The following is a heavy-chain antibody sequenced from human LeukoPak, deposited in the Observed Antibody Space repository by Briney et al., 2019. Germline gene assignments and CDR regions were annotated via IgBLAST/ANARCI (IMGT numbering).Heavy chain of an antibody. CDR3: ARDPERTRSSYYYYYMDV. CDR2: INPNTGGT. V-gene: IGHV1-2*02. J-gene: IGHJ6*03. CDR1: GYTFTGYY. D-gene: IGHD1-1*01. Sequence: ASVKVSCKASGYTFTGYYMHWVRQAPGQGLEWMGWINPNTGGTNYAQKFQGRVTMTRDTSISTAYMELSRLRSDDTAVYYCARDPERTRSSYYYYYMDVWGKGTTVTVSS.